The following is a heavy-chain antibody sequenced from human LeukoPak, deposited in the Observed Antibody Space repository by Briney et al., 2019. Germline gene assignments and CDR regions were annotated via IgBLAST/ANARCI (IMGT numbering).Heavy chain of an antibody. Sequence: PGGSLRLSCAASGFTFSSYWMSWVRQAPGKGLEWVSSISSSSYIYYADSVKGRFTISRDNAKNSLYLQMNSLKTEDTAVYYCTVTSGSYYNWFDPWGQGTLVTVSS. V-gene: IGHV3-21*03. CDR1: GFTFSSYW. CDR2: ISSSSYI. D-gene: IGHD3-10*01. CDR3: TVTSGSYYNWFDP. J-gene: IGHJ5*02.